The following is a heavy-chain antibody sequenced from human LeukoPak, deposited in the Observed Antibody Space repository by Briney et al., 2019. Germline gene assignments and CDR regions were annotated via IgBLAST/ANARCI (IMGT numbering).Heavy chain of an antibody. J-gene: IGHJ6*02. CDR3: ARRGKRAVAGPRPHYYYYYGMDV. CDR1: GYSFTSYW. V-gene: IGHV5-51*01. D-gene: IGHD6-19*01. Sequence: GESLKISCKGSGYSFTSYWIGWVRQMPGKGLEWMGIIYPGDSDTRYSPSFQGQVTISADKSISTAYLQWSSLKASDTAMYYCARRGKRAVAGPRPHYYYYYGMDVWGQGTTVTVSS. CDR2: IYPGDSDT.